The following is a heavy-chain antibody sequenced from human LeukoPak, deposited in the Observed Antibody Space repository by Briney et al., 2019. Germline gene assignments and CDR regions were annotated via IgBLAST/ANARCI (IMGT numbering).Heavy chain of an antibody. D-gene: IGHD3-10*01. CDR2: IYYSGST. V-gene: IGHV4-59*08. CDR1: GGSISSYY. J-gene: IGHJ4*02. Sequence: SETLSLTCTVSGGSISSYYWSWIRQPPGKGLEWIGYIYYSGSTNYNPSLKSRVTISVDTSKNQFSLKLSSVTAADTAVYYCAVRSGTYGWYFDYWGQGTLVTVSS. CDR3: AVRSGTYGWYFDY.